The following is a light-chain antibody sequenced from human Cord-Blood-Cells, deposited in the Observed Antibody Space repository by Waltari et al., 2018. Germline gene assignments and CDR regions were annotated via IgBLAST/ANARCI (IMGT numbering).Light chain of an antibody. Sequence: EIVMTQPPATLPVSPGERATLSCRASQRVSSNLAWYQQKPRQDPRLLIYGASTRATGIPARFSGSGSGTEFTLTISSLQSEDFAVYYCQQYNNWPRAFGQGTKVEIK. CDR3: QQYNNWPRA. V-gene: IGKV3-15*01. CDR1: QRVSSN. J-gene: IGKJ1*01. CDR2: GAS.